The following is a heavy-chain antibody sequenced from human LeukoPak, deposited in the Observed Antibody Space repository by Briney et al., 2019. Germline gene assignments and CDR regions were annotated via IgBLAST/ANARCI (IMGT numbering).Heavy chain of an antibody. CDR1: GGSISSSSYS. Sequence: NTSETLSLTCTVSGGSISSSSYSWGWIRQTPGKGLEWIGSIYYSGSTYYNPSLKSRVTISVDTSKNQFSLKLSSVTAADTAVYYCARRDIVVVPAAIGYNWFDPWGQGTLVTVSS. CDR3: ARRDIVVVPAAIGYNWFDP. CDR2: IYYSGST. V-gene: IGHV4-39*01. J-gene: IGHJ5*02. D-gene: IGHD2-2*02.